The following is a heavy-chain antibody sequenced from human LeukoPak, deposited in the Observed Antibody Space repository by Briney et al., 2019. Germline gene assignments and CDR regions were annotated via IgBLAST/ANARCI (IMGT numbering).Heavy chain of an antibody. V-gene: IGHV3-48*01. Sequence: GGSLRLSCAASGFSFSTYSMNWIRQAPGKGVEWISYISGSGGSILTADSVRGRFTISRDNGNNSLFLQMNTLRAEDTAVYYCARGRYYDTSAYNYFDPWGQGTLVTVSS. CDR1: GFSFSTYS. J-gene: IGHJ5*02. CDR2: ISGSGGSI. D-gene: IGHD3-22*01. CDR3: ARGRYYDTSAYNYFDP.